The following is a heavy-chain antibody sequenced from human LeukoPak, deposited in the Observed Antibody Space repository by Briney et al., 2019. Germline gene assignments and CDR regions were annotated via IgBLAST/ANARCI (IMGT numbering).Heavy chain of an antibody. CDR1: GGSISSSSYY. CDR3: ARRDYGPTGGAFDI. V-gene: IGHV4-39*07. CDR2: IYYSGST. Sequence: SETLSLTCTVSGGSISSSSYYWGWIRQPPGKGLEWIGSIYYSGSTNYNPSLKSRVTISVDTSKNQFSLKLSSVTAADTAVYYCARRDYGPTGGAFDIWGQGTMVTVSS. D-gene: IGHD4-17*01. J-gene: IGHJ3*02.